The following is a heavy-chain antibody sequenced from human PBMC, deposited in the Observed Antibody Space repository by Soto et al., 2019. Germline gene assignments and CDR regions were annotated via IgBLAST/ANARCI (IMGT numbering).Heavy chain of an antibody. Sequence: PGGSLRLSCAASGFTFSSYGMHWVRQAPGKGLEWVAVIWYDGSNKYYADSVKGRFTISRDNSKNTLYLQMNSLRAEDTAVYYCARGGRRGAHYYYYMDVWGKGTTVTVSS. D-gene: IGHD3-10*01. CDR2: IWYDGSNK. V-gene: IGHV3-33*01. CDR1: GFTFSSYG. J-gene: IGHJ6*03. CDR3: ARGGRRGAHYYYYMDV.